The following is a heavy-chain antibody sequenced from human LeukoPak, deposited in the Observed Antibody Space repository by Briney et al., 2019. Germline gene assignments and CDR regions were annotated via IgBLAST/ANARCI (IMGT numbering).Heavy chain of an antibody. CDR2: IRNRVDSYTT. J-gene: IGHJ5*02. CDR1: GFTFNDHY. D-gene: IGHD1-26*01. V-gene: IGHV3-72*01. CDR3: ARGHSGTSDRLDP. Sequence: GGSLRLSCAASGFTFNDHYMDWVRQAPGKGLEWVGRIRNRVDSYTTEYAASVKGRFSISRDDSKNSLYLQMNSLKIEDTAVYFCARGHSGTSDRLDPCGQVTLVTVSS.